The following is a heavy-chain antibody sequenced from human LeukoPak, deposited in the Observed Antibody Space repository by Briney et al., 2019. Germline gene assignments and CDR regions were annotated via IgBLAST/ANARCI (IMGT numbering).Heavy chain of an antibody. J-gene: IGHJ4*02. V-gene: IGHV3-7*01. Sequence: GGSLRLSCAASGFTFSNYWMNWVRQAPGKGLECLANIKQDGSETYYADSVKGRFTISRDNSKNTLYLQMNSLRAEDTAVYYCAKEPYDLIYYFDYWGQGTLVTVSS. CDR2: IKQDGSET. CDR3: AKEPYDLIYYFDY. D-gene: IGHD3-16*01. CDR1: GFTFSNYW.